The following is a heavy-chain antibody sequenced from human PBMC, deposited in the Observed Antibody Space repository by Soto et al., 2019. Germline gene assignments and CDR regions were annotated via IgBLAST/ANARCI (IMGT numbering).Heavy chain of an antibody. CDR1: GYTFTNYF. CDR2: INASNGDT. D-gene: IGHD3-10*02. V-gene: IGHV1-3*01. Sequence: ASVKVSCKASGYTFTNYFIHWVRQAPGQRLEWMGWINASNGDTRYSQKFQGRVTITRVTSANTAYMELSSLRSEDTALYYWARDTMFGPFDYWGQGTLVTVSS. J-gene: IGHJ4*02. CDR3: ARDTMFGPFDY.